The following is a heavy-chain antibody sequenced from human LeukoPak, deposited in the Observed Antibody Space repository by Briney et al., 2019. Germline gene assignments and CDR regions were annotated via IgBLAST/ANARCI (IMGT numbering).Heavy chain of an antibody. CDR3: TRDQTPYY. CDR2: ITGSGGTT. J-gene: IGHJ4*02. CDR1: GFSFSSYG. Sequence: GGSLRLSCAASGFSFSSYGMSWVRQAPGKGLEWISAITGSGGTTYYADSVEGRFTISRDNSKNTLYLQMNSLKTEDTAVYYCTRDQTPYYWGQGTLVTVSS. V-gene: IGHV3-23*01.